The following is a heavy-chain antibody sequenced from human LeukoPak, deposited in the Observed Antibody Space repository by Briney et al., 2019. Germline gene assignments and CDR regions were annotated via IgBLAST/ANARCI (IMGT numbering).Heavy chain of an antibody. J-gene: IGHJ6*02. CDR1: GFSVSSNY. V-gene: IGHV3-53*01. D-gene: IGHD1-14*01. CDR3: ARDFNLISAYGMDV. CDR2: IYSGDST. Sequence: GGSLRLSCAASGFSVSSNYMSWVRQAPGKGLEWVSSIYSGDSTYYADSVKGRFTISRDNSKNTLYLQMNSLRAEDTAVYYCARDFNLISAYGMDVWGQGTTVTVSS.